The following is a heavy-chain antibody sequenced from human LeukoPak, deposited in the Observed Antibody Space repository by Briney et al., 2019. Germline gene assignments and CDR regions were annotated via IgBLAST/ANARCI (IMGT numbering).Heavy chain of an antibody. J-gene: IGHJ3*02. Sequence: SQTLSLTCTVSGGSISSGGYYWSWIRQPPGKGLEWIGYIYYSGSTNYNPSLKSRVTISVDTSKNQFSLKLSSVTAADTAVYYCAGRHYDFWSGYPDAFDIWGQGTMVTVSS. D-gene: IGHD3-3*01. V-gene: IGHV4-61*08. CDR3: AGRHYDFWSGYPDAFDI. CDR1: GGSISSGGYY. CDR2: IYYSGST.